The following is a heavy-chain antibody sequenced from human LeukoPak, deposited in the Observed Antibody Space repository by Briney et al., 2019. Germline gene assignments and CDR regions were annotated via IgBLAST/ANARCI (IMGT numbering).Heavy chain of an antibody. CDR1: GFTFSSYA. J-gene: IGHJ4*02. CDR2: ISYDGSNK. D-gene: IGHD5-18*01. CDR3: ARVVDTATDY. V-gene: IGHV3-30-3*01. Sequence: GGSLRLSCAASGFTFSSYAMHCVRQAPGKRLEWVAVISYDGSNKYYADSVKGRFTISRDNSKNTLYLQMNSLRAEDTAVYYCARVVDTATDYWGQGTLVTVSS.